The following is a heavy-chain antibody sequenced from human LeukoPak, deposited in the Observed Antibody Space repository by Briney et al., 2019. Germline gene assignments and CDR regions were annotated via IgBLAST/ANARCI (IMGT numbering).Heavy chain of an antibody. CDR2: ISTYNGNT. D-gene: IGHD3-22*01. Sequence: ASVKVSCKASGYTFTSYGISWVRQAPGQGLEWMGWISTYNGNTNYAQKLQGRVTMTRDTSTSAAYMELRSLRSDDTAVYYCARGGDSSGLNRFAYWGQGTLVTVSS. J-gene: IGHJ4*02. CDR3: ARGGDSSGLNRFAY. V-gene: IGHV1-18*01. CDR1: GYTFTSYG.